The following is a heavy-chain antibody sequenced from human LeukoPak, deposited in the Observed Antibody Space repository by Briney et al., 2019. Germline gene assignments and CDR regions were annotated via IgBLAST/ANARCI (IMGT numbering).Heavy chain of an antibody. CDR1: GYTFTSYG. CDR2: ISAYNGNT. V-gene: IGHV1-18*01. CDR3: ARVKEWQRFLEWLLSEEYYFDY. D-gene: IGHD3-3*01. J-gene: IGHJ4*02. Sequence: ASVKVSCKASGYTFTSYGISWVRQAPGQGLEWMGWISAYNGNTNYAQKLQGRVTMTTDTSTSTAYVELRSLRSDDTAVYYCARVKEWQRFLEWLLSEEYYFDYWGQGTLVTVSS.